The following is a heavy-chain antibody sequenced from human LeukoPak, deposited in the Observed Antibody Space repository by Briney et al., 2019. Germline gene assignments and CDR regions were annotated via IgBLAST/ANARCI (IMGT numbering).Heavy chain of an antibody. J-gene: IGHJ4*02. V-gene: IGHV3-23*01. CDR2: IGNSGGAA. CDR1: GLIFSGYA. CDR3: ANNPSSRRNGRGNYYFDY. Sequence: GGSLRLSCAASGLIFSGYAMHWVRQAPGKGLEWVSGIGNSGGAAFYADSVKGRFTISRDNSKNTLYLQMNSLRAEDTAVYYCANNPSSRRNGRGNYYFDYWGQGTLVTVSS. D-gene: IGHD1-1*01.